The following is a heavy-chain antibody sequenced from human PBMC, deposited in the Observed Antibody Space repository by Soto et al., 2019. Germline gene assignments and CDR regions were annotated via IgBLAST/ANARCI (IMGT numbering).Heavy chain of an antibody. V-gene: IGHV3-23*01. CDR3: ARELHGGSYGMDV. J-gene: IGHJ6*02. CDR1: GFTFSSYG. CDR2: ISGGGDTT. Sequence: PGGSLRLSCAASGFTFSSYGISWIRLSPGKGLEWVSVISGGGDTTYYTPSVKGRFTISRDDFRNTLYLQMNSLSAGDTAVYYCARELHGGSYGMDVWGQGTTVTVSS.